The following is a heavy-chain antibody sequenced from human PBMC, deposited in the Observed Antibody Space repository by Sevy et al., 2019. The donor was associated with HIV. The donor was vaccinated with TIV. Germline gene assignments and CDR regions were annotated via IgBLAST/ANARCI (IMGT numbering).Heavy chain of an antibody. J-gene: IGHJ4*02. CDR3: ARLVSCGGDCYYLDC. V-gene: IGHV3-30*04. CDR1: GFTFSNYD. D-gene: IGHD2-21*02. CDR2: ISHDERYK. Sequence: GGSLRLSCAASGFTFSNYDMHWVRQAPGKGLDWVAVISHDERYKNYAESVKVRFSISRDNFKNTLFLQMDSLRPEDTAVYFCARLVSCGGDCYYLDCWGQGALVTVSS.